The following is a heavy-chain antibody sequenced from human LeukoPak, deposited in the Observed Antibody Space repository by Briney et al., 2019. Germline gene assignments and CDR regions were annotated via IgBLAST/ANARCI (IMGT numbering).Heavy chain of an antibody. CDR3: ARLRYCSSTSCYFRWFDP. CDR1: GGPISSYY. CDR2: IYTSGST. J-gene: IGHJ5*02. V-gene: IGHV4-4*09. Sequence: PSETLSLTCTVSGGPISSYYWSWIRQPPGKGLDWIGYIYTSGSTNYNPSLKSRVTISVDTSKNQFSLKLSSVTAADTAVYYCARLRYCSSTSCYFRWFDPWGQGTLVTVSS. D-gene: IGHD2-2*01.